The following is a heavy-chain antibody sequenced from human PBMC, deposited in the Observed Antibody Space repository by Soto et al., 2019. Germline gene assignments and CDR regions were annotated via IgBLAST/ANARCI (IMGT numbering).Heavy chain of an antibody. CDR1: GYSFTNND. CDR2: IIPIFGTA. CDR3: AREKVTGYYYYYGMDV. Sequence: SVKVSCKASGYSFTNNDVSWVRQAPGQGLEWMGGIIPIFGTANYAQKFQGRVTITADESTSTAYMELSSLRSEDTAVYYCAREKVTGYYYYYGMDVWGQGTTVTVSS. J-gene: IGHJ6*02. D-gene: IGHD2-21*02. V-gene: IGHV1-69*13.